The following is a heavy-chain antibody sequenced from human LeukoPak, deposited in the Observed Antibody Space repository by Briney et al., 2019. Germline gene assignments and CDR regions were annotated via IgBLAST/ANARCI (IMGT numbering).Heavy chain of an antibody. CDR3: AKEGWVGATFGYYGMDV. CDR2: ISWNSGSI. V-gene: IGHV3-9*01. CDR1: GFTFDDYA. Sequence: TGGSLRLSCAASGFTFDDYAMHWVRQAPGKGLEWVSGISWNSGSIGYADSVKGRFTISRDNAKNSLYLQMNSLRAEDTALYYCAKEGWVGATFGYYGMDVWGQGTTVTVSS. J-gene: IGHJ6*02. D-gene: IGHD1-26*01.